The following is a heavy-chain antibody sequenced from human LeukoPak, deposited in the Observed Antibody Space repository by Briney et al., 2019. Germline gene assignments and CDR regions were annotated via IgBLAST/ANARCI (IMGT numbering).Heavy chain of an antibody. Sequence: PGGSLRLSCAASGXTFSSYSVNWVRQAPGKGLEWVSYISSSRSYIYYADSVKGRFTISRDNAKNSLYLQMNSLRAEDTAVYYCARDLYTGASDIWGQGTMVTVSS. CDR3: ARDLYTGASDI. J-gene: IGHJ3*02. V-gene: IGHV3-21*01. D-gene: IGHD3-16*01. CDR2: ISSSRSYI. CDR1: GXTFSSYS.